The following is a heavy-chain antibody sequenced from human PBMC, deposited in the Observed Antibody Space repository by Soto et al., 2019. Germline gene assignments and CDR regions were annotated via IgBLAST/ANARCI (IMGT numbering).Heavy chain of an antibody. V-gene: IGHV4-34*01. CDR3: ARESHDILTGPPWVWYFDL. CDR2: INDRGSI. J-gene: IGHJ2*01. D-gene: IGHD3-9*01. CDR1: GGSFSGYY. Sequence: QVQLQQWGAGPLRPLETLSLTCGVSGGSFSGYYWAWIRQSPGKGLEWIGEINDRGSINYNPSLKSRLSISVDTSQNHSSLNLRSVTAADTAVYYCARESHDILTGPPWVWYFDLWGRGTLVTVSS.